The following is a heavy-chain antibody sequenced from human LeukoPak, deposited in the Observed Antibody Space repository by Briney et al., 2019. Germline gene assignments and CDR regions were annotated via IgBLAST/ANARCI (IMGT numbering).Heavy chain of an antibody. CDR3: AREGTTVTTDYYYYYMDV. CDR2: INAYNGNT. CDR1: GYTFTSYV. J-gene: IGHJ6*03. D-gene: IGHD4-17*01. Sequence: GSSVQVSCKASGYTFTSYVIRWVRPAAGQGLDGMGWINAYNGNTNCAQKLQGRVTMTTDTSTSTAYMELRSLRSDDTAVYYCAREGTTVTTDYYYYYMDVWGKGTTVTVCS. V-gene: IGHV1-18*01.